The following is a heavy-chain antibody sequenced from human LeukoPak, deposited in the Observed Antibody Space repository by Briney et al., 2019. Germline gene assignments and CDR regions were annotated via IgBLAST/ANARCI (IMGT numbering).Heavy chain of an antibody. CDR2: IKSKTDGGAT. CDR1: GFTFNNAR. Sequence: KPGGSLRLSCAASGFTFNNARMNWVRQAPGKGLEWVGRIKSKTDGGATDYAAPVKGRFTISRDDSKNTLYLQMNSLKTEDTAVYYCTTPIRYSSGWEQYWGQGTLVTVSS. CDR3: TTPIRYSSGWEQY. V-gene: IGHV3-15*01. D-gene: IGHD6-19*01. J-gene: IGHJ1*01.